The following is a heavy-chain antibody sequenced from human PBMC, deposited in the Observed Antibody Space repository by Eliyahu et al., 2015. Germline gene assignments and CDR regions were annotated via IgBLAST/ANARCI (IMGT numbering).Heavy chain of an antibody. CDR1: GSSISSGHY. Sequence: QVHLQESGPGLVKPSETLSLTCTVSGSSISSGHYWGWIRQPPGKGLEWIGSIYQSGSTSYNPSVKSRVTISVDTSKNQFSLKVSSVTAADTAVYYCARGSRTVAGVVVPPYAMGVWGQGTTVTVSS. V-gene: IGHV4-38-2*02. D-gene: IGHD6-19*01. J-gene: IGHJ6*02. CDR3: ARGSRTVAGVVVPPYAMGV. CDR2: IYQSGST.